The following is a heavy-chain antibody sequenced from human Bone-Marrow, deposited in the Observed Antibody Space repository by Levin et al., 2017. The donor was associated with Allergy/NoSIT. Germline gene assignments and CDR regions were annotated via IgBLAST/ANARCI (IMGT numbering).Heavy chain of an antibody. J-gene: IGHJ4*02. Sequence: SETLSLTCTVSGGSISSDDYYWSWIRQPPGKGLEYIGYIYYTGGTDYNPSLKSRVSISVDTSKNQFSLKLTSVTAADTAVYYCGRANAVGATSIDYWGQGTLVTVSS. CDR3: GRANAVGATSIDY. CDR2: IYYTGGT. V-gene: IGHV4-30-4*01. D-gene: IGHD1-26*01. CDR1: GGSISSDDYY.